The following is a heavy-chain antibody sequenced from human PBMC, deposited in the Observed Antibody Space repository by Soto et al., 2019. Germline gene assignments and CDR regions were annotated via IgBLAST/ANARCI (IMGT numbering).Heavy chain of an antibody. J-gene: IGHJ6*02. D-gene: IGHD2-15*01. V-gene: IGHV4-31*03. CDR2: IHYRGST. Sequence: PSETLSLTCRLSGGSITGAYYWNWIRQHPGKGLEWIGSIHYRGSTYYNPSPKTRITISLDRSNNQFSLNLSSVTAADTAVYYCARVRDSFGLDVWGQGTTVTVSS. CDR3: ARVRDSFGLDV. CDR1: GGSITGAYY.